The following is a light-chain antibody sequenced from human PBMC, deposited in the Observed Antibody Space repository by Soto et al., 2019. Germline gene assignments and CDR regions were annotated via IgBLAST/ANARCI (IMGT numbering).Light chain of an antibody. V-gene: IGKV3-20*01. J-gene: IGKJ2*01. Sequence: EIVLTQSPGTLSLSPGERATLSCRASQSVSSSYLAWYQQKPGQAPRLLIYDASSRATGIQDRFSGSGSGTDFTLTISRLEPEDFAVYYCQQYWSSPPYTFGQGTKLEIK. CDR2: DAS. CDR3: QQYWSSPPYT. CDR1: QSVSSSY.